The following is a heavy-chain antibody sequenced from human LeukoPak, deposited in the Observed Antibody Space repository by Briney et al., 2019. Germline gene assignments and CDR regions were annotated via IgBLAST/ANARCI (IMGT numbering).Heavy chain of an antibody. Sequence: GGSLRLSCVVSGFSFNNHWMSWVRQAAGKSLEWVANINQDGTEKYYVGSVKGRFTISRDNAKNTLDLQMNSLRAEDTAVYYCAKKGGSILFDYWGQGTLVTVSS. V-gene: IGHV3-7*01. D-gene: IGHD3-10*01. CDR1: GFSFNNHW. CDR3: AKKGGSILFDY. CDR2: INQDGTEK. J-gene: IGHJ4*02.